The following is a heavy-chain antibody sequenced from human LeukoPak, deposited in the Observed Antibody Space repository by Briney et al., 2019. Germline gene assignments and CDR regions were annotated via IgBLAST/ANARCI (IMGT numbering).Heavy chain of an antibody. Sequence: PSQTLSLTCTVSGGSIRSGGYHWSWIRQRPGKGLEWIGYIYYSGSTYYNPSLKSRVTISIETSQNQFSLKLSSVTAANTAVYYCARAERGKALDYWGLGALVTVSS. D-gene: IGHD4-23*01. CDR1: GGSIRSGGYH. CDR3: ARAERGKALDY. J-gene: IGHJ4*02. V-gene: IGHV4-31*03. CDR2: IYYSGST.